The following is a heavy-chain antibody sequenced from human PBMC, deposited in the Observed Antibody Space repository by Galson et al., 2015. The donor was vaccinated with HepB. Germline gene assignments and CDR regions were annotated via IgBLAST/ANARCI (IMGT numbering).Heavy chain of an antibody. D-gene: IGHD3-10*01. CDR1: GFTFSSYS. J-gene: IGHJ4*02. Sequence: SLRLSCAASGFTFSSYSMNWVRQAPGKGLKWVSSISSSSSYIYYADSVKGRFTISRDNAKNSLYLQMNSLRAEDTAVYYCARDQFGWSYFDYWGQGTLVTVSS. V-gene: IGHV3-21*01. CDR3: ARDQFGWSYFDY. CDR2: ISSSSSYI.